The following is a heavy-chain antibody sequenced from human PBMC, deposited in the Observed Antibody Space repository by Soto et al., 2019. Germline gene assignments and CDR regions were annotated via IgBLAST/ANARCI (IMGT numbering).Heavy chain of an antibody. D-gene: IGHD1-26*01. CDR3: ARDQGDGYYDY. V-gene: IGHV3-48*03. CDR1: GFTFSSYE. Sequence: EVQLVESGGGLVQPGGALRLSCAASGFTFSSYEMNWVRQAPGKGLEWVSYISSSGSTIYYADSVKGRFTISRDNAKNSLYLQMNSLRAEDTAVYYCARDQGDGYYDYWGQGTLVTVSS. J-gene: IGHJ4*02. CDR2: ISSSGSTI.